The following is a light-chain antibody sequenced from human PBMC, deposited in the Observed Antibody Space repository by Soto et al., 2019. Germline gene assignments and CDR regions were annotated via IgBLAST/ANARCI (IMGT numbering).Light chain of an antibody. CDR2: DAS. V-gene: IGKV3-11*01. Sequence: EIVFKQSPATLSLPPGERATLSCRASQSVSSYLAWYQQKPGQAPRLLIYDASNRATGIPARFSGSGSGTDFTLTISSLEPEDFAVFYCQQYGSSITFGQGTRLEI. CDR1: QSVSSY. CDR3: QQYGSSIT. J-gene: IGKJ5*01.